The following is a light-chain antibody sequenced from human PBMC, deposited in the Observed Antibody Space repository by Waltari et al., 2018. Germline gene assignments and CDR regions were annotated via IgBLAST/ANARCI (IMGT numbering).Light chain of an antibody. V-gene: IGLV1-40*01. CDR3: QSYDTSLSVV. Sequence: QSVLTQPPSVSGAPGQRFTIPCPGSGSNLGAGYDVHWYKQLPRAAPKRLIYGSTSRPLGVPARFFGSTSGTSASLAITGLQAEDEADYYCQSYDTSLSVVFGGGTKLTVL. J-gene: IGLJ3*02. CDR1: GSNLGAGYD. CDR2: GST.